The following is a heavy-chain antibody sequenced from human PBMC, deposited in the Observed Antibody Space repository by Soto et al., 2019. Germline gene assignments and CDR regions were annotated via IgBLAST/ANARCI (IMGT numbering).Heavy chain of an antibody. J-gene: IGHJ3*02. CDR1: GFTFDNYG. D-gene: IGHD6-25*01. CDR3: AKDLTWRLHAFDI. Sequence: PGGSLRLSCAASGFTFDNYGMSWVRQAPGKGLEWVSAISGSGGSTYYADSVKGRFTISRDNSKNTLYLQMNSLRAEDTAVYYCAKDLTWRLHAFDIWGQGTMVTVSS. V-gene: IGHV3-23*01. CDR2: ISGSGGST.